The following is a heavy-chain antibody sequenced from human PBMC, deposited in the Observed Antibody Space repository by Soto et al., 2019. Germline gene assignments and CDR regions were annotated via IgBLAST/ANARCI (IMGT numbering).Heavy chain of an antibody. CDR1: CGSISSYY. CDR3: ARVGIDNWYYRSFDY. V-gene: IGHV4-59*01. D-gene: IGHD1-7*01. CDR2: IYYSGST. J-gene: IGHJ4*02. Sequence: KTSETLSLTCTVSCGSISSYYWSWIRQPPGKGLEWIGYIYYSGSTNYNPSLKSRVTISVDTSKNQFSLKLSSVTAADTAVYYCARVGIDNWYYRSFDYWGQGTMVTVSS.